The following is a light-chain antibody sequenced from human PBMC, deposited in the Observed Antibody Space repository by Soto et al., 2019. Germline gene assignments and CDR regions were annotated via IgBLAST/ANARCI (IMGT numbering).Light chain of an antibody. Sequence: ETVMTQSPAALSVSPGERATLSCRASQSVSSNVAWYQQTPGQAPRLLIYGASTRAAGIPDRFSGSGSGTEFTLTISSLESKAFAVYYCQQYNNRPPVTFGQGTRLDNK. CDR2: GAS. CDR3: QQYNNRPPVT. CDR1: QSVSSN. J-gene: IGKJ5*01. V-gene: IGKV3-15*01.